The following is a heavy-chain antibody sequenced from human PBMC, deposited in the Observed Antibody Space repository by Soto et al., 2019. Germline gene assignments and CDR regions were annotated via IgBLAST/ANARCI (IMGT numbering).Heavy chain of an antibody. Sequence: QVQLVESGGCAVQPGRSLRLSCAASGFTFTSHAMHWVRQAPGKGLECVAIISYDGSNKYYGDSVRGRLTISRDNSKNTIYLQMNSLRAEDTAVYYCARDQTGITTTGGGRIDYWGQGTLVTVSS. CDR2: ISYDGSNK. J-gene: IGHJ4*02. D-gene: IGHD6-13*01. CDR3: ARDQTGITTTGGGRIDY. V-gene: IGHV3-30-3*01. CDR1: GFTFTSHA.